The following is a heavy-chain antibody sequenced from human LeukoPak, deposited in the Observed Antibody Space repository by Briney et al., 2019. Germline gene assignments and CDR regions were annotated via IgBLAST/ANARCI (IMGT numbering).Heavy chain of an antibody. CDR3: AKKMTTVITFDY. Sequence: QSGGSLRLSCAASGFTFSSYAMSWVRQAPGKGLEWVSAISGSGGSTYYADSVKGRFTISRDNCKNTLYLQMNSLRAEDTAVYYCAKKMTTVITFDYWGQGTLVTVSS. D-gene: IGHD4-17*01. CDR1: GFTFSSYA. J-gene: IGHJ4*02. V-gene: IGHV3-23*01. CDR2: ISGSGGST.